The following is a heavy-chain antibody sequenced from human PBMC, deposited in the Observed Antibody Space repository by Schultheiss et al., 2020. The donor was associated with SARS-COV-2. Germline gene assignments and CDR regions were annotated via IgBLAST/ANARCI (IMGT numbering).Heavy chain of an antibody. CDR3: AKDRGHYGDAVDY. D-gene: IGHD4-17*01. CDR1: GFTFSNYA. Sequence: GESLKISCAASGFTFSNYAMTWVRQAPGKGLEWVANIKQDGSEKYYVDSVKGRFTISRDNAKNSLYLQMNSLRAEDTAVYYCAKDRGHYGDAVDYWGQGTLVTVSS. J-gene: IGHJ4*02. V-gene: IGHV3-7*01. CDR2: IKQDGSEK.